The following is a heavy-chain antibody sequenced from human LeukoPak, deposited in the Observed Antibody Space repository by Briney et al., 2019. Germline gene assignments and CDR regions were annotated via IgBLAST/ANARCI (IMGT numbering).Heavy chain of an antibody. V-gene: IGHV5-51*01. J-gene: IGHJ4*02. CDR2: IYPGDSDT. D-gene: IGHD2-2*01. CDR1: GYSFTSYW. CDR3: ARTKKASDPFDY. Sequence: GESLKISCRGSGYSFTSYWIGWVRQMPGKGLEWMGIIYPGDSDTRYSPSFQGQVTISADKSISTAYLQWSSLKASDTVMYYRARTKKASDPFDYWGQGTLVTVSS.